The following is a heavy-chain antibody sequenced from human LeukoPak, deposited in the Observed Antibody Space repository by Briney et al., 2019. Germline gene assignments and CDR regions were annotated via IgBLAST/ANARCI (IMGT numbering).Heavy chain of an antibody. J-gene: IGHJ4*02. D-gene: IGHD1-26*01. CDR3: ARDPDQIVGANFDY. CDR2: IKEDGSEK. Sequence: GGSLRLSCAASGFTFSNYWMTWVRQAPGKGLEWVASIKEDGSEKYFVDSVKGRFTISRDNAKNSLYLQMNSLRAEDTAMYYCARDPDQIVGANFDYWGQGTLVTVSS. CDR1: GFTFSNYW. V-gene: IGHV3-7*01.